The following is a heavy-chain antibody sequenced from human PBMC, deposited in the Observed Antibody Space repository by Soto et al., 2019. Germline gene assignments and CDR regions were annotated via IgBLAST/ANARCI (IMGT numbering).Heavy chain of an antibody. V-gene: IGHV3-23*01. Sequence: GGSLRLSCAASGFTFSSYAMSWVRQAPGKGLEWVSAISGSGGSTYYADSVKGRFTISRGNSKNTLYLQMNSLRAEDTAVYYCAKEMLRWLQPTPGPYFDYWGQGTLVTVSS. CDR2: ISGSGGST. D-gene: IGHD5-12*01. CDR1: GFTFSSYA. CDR3: AKEMLRWLQPTPGPYFDY. J-gene: IGHJ4*02.